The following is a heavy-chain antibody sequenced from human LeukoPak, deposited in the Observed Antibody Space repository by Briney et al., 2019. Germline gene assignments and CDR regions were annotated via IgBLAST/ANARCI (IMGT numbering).Heavy chain of an antibody. Sequence: PGGSLRLSCAASGFTFSSYEMNWVRQAPGKGLEWVSYISSSGSTIYYADSVKGRFTISRDNAKNSLYLQMNSLRAEDTAVYYCARVSVGSGYYHPASDYWGQGTLVTVSS. CDR3: ARVSVGSGYYHPASDY. J-gene: IGHJ4*02. V-gene: IGHV3-48*03. D-gene: IGHD3-9*01. CDR1: GFTFSSYE. CDR2: ISSSGSTI.